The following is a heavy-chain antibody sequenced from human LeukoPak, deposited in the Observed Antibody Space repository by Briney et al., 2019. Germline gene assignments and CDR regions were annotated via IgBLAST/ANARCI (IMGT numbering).Heavy chain of an antibody. D-gene: IGHD1-26*01. CDR3: AKDPEGAPFL. CDR2: ISYDGSNK. CDR1: GFTFSSYG. Sequence: GGSLRLSCAASGFTFSSYGMHWVRQAPGRGLEWVAVISYDGSNKYYADSVKGRFTTSRDNSKNTLYLQMNSLRAEDTAVYYCAKDPEGAPFLWGQGTMVTVSS. V-gene: IGHV3-30*18. J-gene: IGHJ3*01.